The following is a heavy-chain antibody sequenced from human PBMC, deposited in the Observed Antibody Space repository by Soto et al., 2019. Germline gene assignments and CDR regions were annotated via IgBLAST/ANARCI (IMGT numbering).Heavy chain of an antibody. CDR1: GYTFTGYY. D-gene: IGHD3-10*01. CDR2: INPNSGGT. V-gene: IGHV1-2*04. CDR3: VVIIRDYYFDY. J-gene: IGHJ4*02. Sequence: ASVKVSCTASGYTFTGYYMHWVRQAPGQGLEWMGWINPNSGGTNYAQKFQGWVTMTRDTSISTAYMELSRLRSYYTAVYYCVVIIRDYYFDYWGQGTLVTVSS.